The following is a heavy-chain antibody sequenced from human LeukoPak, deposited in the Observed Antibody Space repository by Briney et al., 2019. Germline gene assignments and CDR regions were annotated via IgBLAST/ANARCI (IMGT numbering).Heavy chain of an antibody. Sequence: GGSLRLSCAASGFTFSSYAMHWVRQAPGKGLEWVAVISYDGSNKYYADSVKGRFTISRDNSKNTLYLQMNSLRAEDTAVYYCARDRTSYYDSSGYYWYDAFDIWGQGTMVTVSS. J-gene: IGHJ3*02. V-gene: IGHV3-30*14. CDR3: ARDRTSYYDSSGYYWYDAFDI. CDR1: GFTFSSYA. CDR2: ISYDGSNK. D-gene: IGHD3-22*01.